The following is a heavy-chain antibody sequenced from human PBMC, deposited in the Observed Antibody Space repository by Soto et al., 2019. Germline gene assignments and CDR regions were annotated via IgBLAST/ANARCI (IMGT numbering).Heavy chain of an antibody. Sequence: ASVKVSCKASGYTFISYDIHWVRQAPGQRFEWMGRIFPANGKTIYSQNFQGRVTITSDTSTNTVYMELTPLISEDTAVYYCARDWGPALGNNWFDPWGQGTPVPVSS. J-gene: IGHJ5*02. D-gene: IGHD3-16*01. CDR1: GYTFISYD. CDR2: IFPANGKT. V-gene: IGHV1-3*01. CDR3: ARDWGPALGNNWFDP.